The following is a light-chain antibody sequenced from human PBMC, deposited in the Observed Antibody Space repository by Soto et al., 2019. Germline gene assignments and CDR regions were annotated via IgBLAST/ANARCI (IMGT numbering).Light chain of an antibody. V-gene: IGKV1-39*01. CDR1: QSISSY. J-gene: IGKJ3*01. CDR3: QLSYSTPIFT. CDR2: AAS. Sequence: DIQMTQSPSSLSASVGDRVTITCRASQSISSYLNWYQQKPGKAPKLLIYAASSLQSGVPSRFSGSGSGTDFTLTISSLQPEDFATYYCQLSYSTPIFTFGPGTKVDIK.